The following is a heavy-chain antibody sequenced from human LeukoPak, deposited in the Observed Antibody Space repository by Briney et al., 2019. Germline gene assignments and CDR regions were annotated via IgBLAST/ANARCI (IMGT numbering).Heavy chain of an antibody. J-gene: IGHJ3*02. CDR1: GYSFTSYW. Sequence: GESLKISCKGSGYSFTSYWIGWVRQMPGKGLEWMGIIYPGDSDTRYSPSFQGQVTISAGKSISTAYLQWSSLKASDTAMYYCARTRAASRDAFDIWGQGTMVTVSS. V-gene: IGHV5-51*01. CDR3: ARTRAASRDAFDI. D-gene: IGHD6-13*01. CDR2: IYPGDSDT.